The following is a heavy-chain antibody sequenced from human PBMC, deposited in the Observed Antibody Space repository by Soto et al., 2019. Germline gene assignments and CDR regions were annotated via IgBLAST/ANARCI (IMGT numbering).Heavy chain of an antibody. CDR1: GYTFTSYY. CDR3: ARKGPGIAVAGDQEYRLVV. D-gene: IGHD6-19*01. V-gene: IGHV1-46*01. CDR2: INPSGGST. Sequence: SAVKVSCKASGYTFTSYYMHWVRQAPGQGLEWMGIINPSGGSTSYAQEFQGRVTMTRDTSTSTVYMGLSSLRSEDTAVYYCARKGPGIAVAGDQEYRLVVGGR. J-gene: IGHJ2*01.